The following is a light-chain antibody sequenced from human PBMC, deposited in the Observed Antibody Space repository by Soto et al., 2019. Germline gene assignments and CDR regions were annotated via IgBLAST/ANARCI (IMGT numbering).Light chain of an antibody. J-gene: IGKJ1*01. V-gene: IGKV1-5*03. CDR1: QTISSW. CDR2: KAS. CDR3: QHNYSYSEA. Sequence: DIHLTHSPSTLSAAVGDRVTITCRASQTISSWLNWYQQKPGKAPKLLIYKASTLKSGVPSRFSGSGSGTEFTLTISSLQPDDFATYYCQHNYSYSEAFGQGTKVDI.